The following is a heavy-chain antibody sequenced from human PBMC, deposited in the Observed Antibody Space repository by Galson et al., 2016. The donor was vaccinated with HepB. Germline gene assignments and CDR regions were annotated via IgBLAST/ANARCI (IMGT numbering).Heavy chain of an antibody. J-gene: IGHJ4*02. CDR1: GFSLSTSGVG. CDR3: ADRTGAAAGNHFDY. D-gene: IGHD6-13*01. Sequence: PALVKPTQTLTLTCTFSGFSLSTSGVGVGWIRQPPGKALEWLALIYWDDDKRYSPSLKNRLTITKDTSKNQVVLTMTNMDPVDTATYYCADRTGAAAGNHFDYWGQGTLVTVSS. V-gene: IGHV2-5*02. CDR2: IYWDDDK.